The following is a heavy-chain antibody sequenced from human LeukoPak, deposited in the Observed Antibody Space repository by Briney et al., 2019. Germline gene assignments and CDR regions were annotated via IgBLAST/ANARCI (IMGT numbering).Heavy chain of an antibody. V-gene: IGHV3-33*01. CDR3: VLVVVPAAVWHFDL. Sequence: GGSLRLSCAASGLIFTHYGFHWVRQAPGKGLEWVAVIGVDGTMKYYAESVEGRFTISRDNSRNTLYLQVNSLRAEDTAVYYCVLVVVPAAVWHFDLWGRGTLVTVSS. D-gene: IGHD2-2*01. CDR2: IGVDGTMK. CDR1: GLIFTHYG. J-gene: IGHJ2*01.